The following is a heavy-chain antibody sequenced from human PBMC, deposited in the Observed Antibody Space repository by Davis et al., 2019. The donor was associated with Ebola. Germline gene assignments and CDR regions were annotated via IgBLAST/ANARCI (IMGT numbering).Heavy chain of an antibody. D-gene: IGHD2-15*01. Sequence: SETLSLTCTVSGGSIGSGDYYWSWIRQPPGKGLEWIGYIYYSGSTYYSPSLKSRVTISVDTSKSQFSLKLSSVTAADTAVYYCARDCRGGSCYSGGQGTLVTVSS. CDR1: GGSIGSGDYY. CDR3: ARDCRGGSCYS. CDR2: IYYSGST. V-gene: IGHV4-30-4*01. J-gene: IGHJ4*02.